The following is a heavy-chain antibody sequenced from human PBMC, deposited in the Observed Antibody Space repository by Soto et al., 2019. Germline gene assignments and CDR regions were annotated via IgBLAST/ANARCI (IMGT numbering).Heavy chain of an antibody. D-gene: IGHD1-26*01. CDR2: ITPLFGTA. V-gene: IGHV1-69*06. CDR1: GGTFSNNA. Sequence: QVQLVQSGAEVKKPGSSVKVSCKASGGTFSNNAVSWVRQAPGQGLEWMGGITPLFGTATYTQKFQGRVTITADKSTNTAYMELTGLTSEDTAIYCCARGSYSGSFGAAGSWGQGTLVSVSS. J-gene: IGHJ5*02. CDR3: ARGSYSGSFGAAGS.